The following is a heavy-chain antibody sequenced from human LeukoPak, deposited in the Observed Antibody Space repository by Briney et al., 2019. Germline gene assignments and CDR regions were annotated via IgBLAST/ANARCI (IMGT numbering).Heavy chain of an antibody. D-gene: IGHD6-13*01. J-gene: IGHJ4*02. Sequence: PGGSLRLSCATSGFTFSRYWMSWVRQAPGKGLEWVANIKLDGSEKYYVDSVKGRFTISRDNAKNSLYLQMSSLRAEDTAVYYCARHVAAAIDYWGQGTLVTVSS. CDR1: GFTFSRYW. CDR2: IKLDGSEK. CDR3: ARHVAAAIDY. V-gene: IGHV3-7*01.